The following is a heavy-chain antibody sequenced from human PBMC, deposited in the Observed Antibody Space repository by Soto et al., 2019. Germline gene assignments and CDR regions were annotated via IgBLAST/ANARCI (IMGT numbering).Heavy chain of an antibody. Sequence: GASVKVACKASGYTFTACYIHWVRQAPGQGLEWMGRINPNSGDTDHARKFQGRVTMTRDTSLTTAYMALSSLKSDDTSVYYCARRWGEAETFDISGQATMVT. CDR2: INPNSGDT. CDR1: GYTFTACY. J-gene: IGHJ3*02. D-gene: IGHD3-10*01. CDR3: ARRWGEAETFDI. V-gene: IGHV1-2*06.